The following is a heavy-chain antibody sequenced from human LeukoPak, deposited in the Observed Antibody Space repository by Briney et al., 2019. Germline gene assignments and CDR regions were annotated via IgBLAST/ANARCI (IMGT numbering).Heavy chain of an antibody. CDR1: GFTFSRNY. CDR2: IYSGGST. J-gene: IGHJ4*02. V-gene: IGHV3-66*02. Sequence: GGSLRLSCAASGFTFSRNYMSWVRQAPGKGLEGGSGIYSGGSTYYAASVKGRFTISRGNSKNALYLQMNSLRAEDTAVYYCARGGRYFGSYWGQGTLVTVSS. D-gene: IGHD3-9*01. CDR3: ARGGRYFGSY.